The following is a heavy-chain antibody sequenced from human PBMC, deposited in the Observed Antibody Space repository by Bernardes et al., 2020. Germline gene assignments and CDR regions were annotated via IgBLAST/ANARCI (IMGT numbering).Heavy chain of an antibody. D-gene: IGHD3-22*01. CDR2: ISYDGSNK. V-gene: IGHV3-30-3*01. J-gene: IGHJ3*02. CDR1: GFTFSSYA. Sequence: GGSLRLSCAASGFTFSSYAMHWVRQAPGKGLEWVAVISYDGSNKYYADSVKGRFTISRDNSKNTLYLQMNSLRAEDTAVYYCARPDYDSSGSDAFDIWGQGTMVTVSS. CDR3: ARPDYDSSGSDAFDI.